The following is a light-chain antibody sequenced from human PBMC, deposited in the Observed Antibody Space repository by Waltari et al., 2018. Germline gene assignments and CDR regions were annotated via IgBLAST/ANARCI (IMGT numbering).Light chain of an antibody. V-gene: IGLV1-44*01. CDR3: ATWDDRLTGVL. Sequence: QSVLTPPPSASGTPGQRVTISCSGSNSNIRRNPVNWYQQLPGTAPRLLIYSNDQRPSGVPDRFSGSKSGTSASLAISGLQSEDEADYYCATWDDRLTGVLFGGGTKVTVL. J-gene: IGLJ3*02. CDR1: NSNIRRNP. CDR2: SND.